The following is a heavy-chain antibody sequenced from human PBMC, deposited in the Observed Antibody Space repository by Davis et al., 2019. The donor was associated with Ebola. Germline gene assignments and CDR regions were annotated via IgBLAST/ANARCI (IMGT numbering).Heavy chain of an antibody. D-gene: IGHD3-3*01. J-gene: IGHJ6*02. Sequence: GESLKISCAASGFTLSNYWMYWVRQVPGKGLMWVSRIDSDGSNRKYADSAKGRFTISRDNAKNTLYLQMNSLTADDTAVYYCVRDPGVLRFLEWSAYYNMDIWGQGTTVTVSS. V-gene: IGHV3-74*01. CDR3: VRDPGVLRFLEWSAYYNMDI. CDR1: GFTLSNYW. CDR2: IDSDGSNR.